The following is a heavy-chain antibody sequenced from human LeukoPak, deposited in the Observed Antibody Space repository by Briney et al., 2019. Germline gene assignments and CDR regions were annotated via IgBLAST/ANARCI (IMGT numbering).Heavy chain of an antibody. CDR1: GFSVSYNH. D-gene: IGHD2-2*01. CDR3: AKPRERSTTSCCDFDY. V-gene: IGHV3-53*01. Sequence: GGSLRLSCAVSGFSVSYNHMSWVRQAPGKGLEWVSINYSGGSTYYADSVKGRFTISRDNSKNTLYLQMNSLRGEDTAVYYCAKPRERSTTSCCDFDYWGQGALVTVSS. J-gene: IGHJ4*02. CDR2: NYSGGST.